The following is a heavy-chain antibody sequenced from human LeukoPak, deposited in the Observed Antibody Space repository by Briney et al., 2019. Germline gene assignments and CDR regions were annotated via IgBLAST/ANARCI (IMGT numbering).Heavy chain of an antibody. CDR1: GFTFSNYW. Sequence: PGGSLRLSCAASGFTFSNYWMSWVRQAPGKGLEGVANIKHDGSDKYYLDSVKGRFTLSRDNAKNSLYLQMNSLRAEDTAVYYCARDLSGVTGYTYGRGIDYWGQGTLVTVSS. J-gene: IGHJ4*02. CDR3: ARDLSGVTGYTYGRGIDY. D-gene: IGHD5-18*01. CDR2: IKHDGSDK. V-gene: IGHV3-7*01.